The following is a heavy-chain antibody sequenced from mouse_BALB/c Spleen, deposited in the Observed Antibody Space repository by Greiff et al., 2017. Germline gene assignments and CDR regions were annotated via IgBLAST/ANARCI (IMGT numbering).Heavy chain of an antibody. J-gene: IGHJ4*01. Sequence: EVKLVESGGGLVQPGGSRKLSCAASGFTFSSFGMHWVRQAPEKGLEWVAYISSGSSTIYYADTVKGRFTISRDNPKNTLFLQMTSLRSEDTAMYYCARSYYGNRYAMDYWGQGTSVTVSS. D-gene: IGHD2-10*01. CDR2: ISSGSSTI. V-gene: IGHV5-17*02. CDR1: GFTFSSFG. CDR3: ARSYYGNRYAMDY.